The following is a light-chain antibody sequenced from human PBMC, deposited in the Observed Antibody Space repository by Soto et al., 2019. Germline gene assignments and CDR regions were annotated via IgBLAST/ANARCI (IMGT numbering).Light chain of an antibody. CDR2: GAS. CDR3: QQYNHWPPT. V-gene: IGKV3-15*01. Sequence: IVFTQSAGTLSLSPGERATLSCRASQSVGNNQLAWYQQKPGQAPRLLIFGASTRATGLPARFSGSGSGTEFTLTITSLRSEDFAVYYCQQYNHWPPTFGQGTKVDIK. CDR1: QSVGNN. J-gene: IGKJ1*01.